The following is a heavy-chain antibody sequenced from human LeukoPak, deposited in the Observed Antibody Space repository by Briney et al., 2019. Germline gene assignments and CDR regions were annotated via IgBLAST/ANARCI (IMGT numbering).Heavy chain of an antibody. CDR1: GYTFTSYD. CDR3: ARGVARSSKFHFSYYFDY. D-gene: IGHD6-6*01. CDR2: MNPNSGNT. V-gene: IGHV1-8*01. Sequence: GASVNVSCKASGYTFTSYDINWVRQATGQGLEWMGWMNPNSGNTGYAQKFQGRVTMTRNTSISTAYMELSSLRSEDTAVYYCARGVARSSKFHFSYYFDYWGQGTLVTVSS. J-gene: IGHJ4*02.